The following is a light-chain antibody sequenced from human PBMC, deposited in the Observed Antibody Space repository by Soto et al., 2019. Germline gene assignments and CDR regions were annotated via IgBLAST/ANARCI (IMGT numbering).Light chain of an antibody. V-gene: IGKV3-11*01. CDR3: QCRGNWPHTWA. Sequence: EIVLTQSPATLSLSPGERATLSCRASQSVSSYLAWYQHRPGQTPRLLIHDATTRATGIPARFSGSWSGTDFTLTISSLGPDYFAVYDCQCRGNWPHTWAFGQGTKVEIK. CDR2: DAT. CDR1: QSVSSY. J-gene: IGKJ1*01.